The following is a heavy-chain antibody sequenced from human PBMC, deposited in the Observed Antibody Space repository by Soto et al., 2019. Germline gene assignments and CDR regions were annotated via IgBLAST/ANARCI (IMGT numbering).Heavy chain of an antibody. V-gene: IGHV6-1*01. CDR1: GDSVSSNSAA. D-gene: IGHD1-1*01. CDR2: TYYRSKWYN. Sequence: SQTLSLTCAISGDSVSSNSAAWNWIRQSPSRGLEWLGRTYYRSKWYNDYAVSVKSRITINPDTSKNQFSLHLTSVTAADTAVYFWARAVYFYNRFCFPNRLDSCGPGTLDTLSS. CDR3: ARAVYFYNRFCFPNRLDS. J-gene: IGHJ5*01.